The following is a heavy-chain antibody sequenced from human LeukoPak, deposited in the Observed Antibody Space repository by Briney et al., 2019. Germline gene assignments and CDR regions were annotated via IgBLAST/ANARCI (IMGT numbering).Heavy chain of an antibody. J-gene: IGHJ4*02. D-gene: IGHD6-13*01. CDR3: ARGSSPTGDYFDY. Sequence: GGSLRLSCAASGSTFSSYSMNWVRQAPGKGLEWVSSISSSSSYIYYADSVKGRFTISRDNAKSSLYPQMNSLRAEDTAVYYCARGSSPTGDYFDYWGQGTLVTVSS. V-gene: IGHV3-21*01. CDR2: ISSSSSYI. CDR1: GSTFSSYS.